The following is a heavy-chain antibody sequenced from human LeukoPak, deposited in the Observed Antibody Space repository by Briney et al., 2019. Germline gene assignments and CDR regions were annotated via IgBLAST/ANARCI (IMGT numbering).Heavy chain of an antibody. Sequence: GGSLRLSCAASGFTFSNYALNWVRQAPGKGLEWVSGISNSGGTTYYADSVKGRFAISRDNSKNTLYLQMNSLRAEDTAVYYCAKSGCSSTSCYSILSGWLDPWGQGTLVTVSS. CDR3: AKSGCSSTSCYSILSGWLDP. V-gene: IGHV3-23*01. CDR2: ISNSGGTT. J-gene: IGHJ5*02. CDR1: GFTFSNYA. D-gene: IGHD2-2*02.